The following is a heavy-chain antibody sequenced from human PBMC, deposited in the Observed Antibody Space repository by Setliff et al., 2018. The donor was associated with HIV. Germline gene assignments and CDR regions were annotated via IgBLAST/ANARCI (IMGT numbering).Heavy chain of an antibody. Sequence: ASVKVSCKASGYTFTSYTMNWVRQAPGQGLEWMGWINTKTGNPTYAQGFTGRFVFSLDTSVSTAYLQISSLKADDTAVYYCARATIAAAGNYYYYMDVWGKGTTVTVSS. V-gene: IGHV7-4-1*02. CDR2: INTKTGNP. D-gene: IGHD6-13*01. J-gene: IGHJ6*03. CDR1: GYTFTSYT. CDR3: ARATIAAAGNYYYYMDV.